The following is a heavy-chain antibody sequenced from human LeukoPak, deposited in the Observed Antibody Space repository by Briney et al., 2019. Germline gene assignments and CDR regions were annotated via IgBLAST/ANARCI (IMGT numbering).Heavy chain of an antibody. V-gene: IGHV4-38-2*01. CDR3: ARLSQDTWDAFDI. Sequence: SETLSLTCAVSGYSISSGYYWGWIRQPPGKGLEWLGSIYHSGSTYYNPSLKSRVTISVDTSKNQFSLKLSSVTAADTAVYYCARLSQDTWDAFDIWGQGTMVTVSS. CDR2: IYHSGST. D-gene: IGHD2-15*01. CDR1: GYSISSGYY. J-gene: IGHJ3*02.